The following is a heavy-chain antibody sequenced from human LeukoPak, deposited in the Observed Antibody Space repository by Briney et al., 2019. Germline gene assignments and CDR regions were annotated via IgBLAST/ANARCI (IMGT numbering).Heavy chain of an antibody. V-gene: IGHV4-34*01. J-gene: IGHJ4*02. D-gene: IGHD5-18*01. Sequence: SETLSLTCAVYGGSFSGCYWSWIRQPPGKGLEWIGEINHSGSTNYNPSLKSRVTISVDTSKNQFSLKLSSVTAADTAVYYCARGRRRIQLWYRGSFDYWGQGTLVTVSS. CDR3: ARGRRRIQLWYRGSFDY. CDR2: INHSGST. CDR1: GGSFSGCY.